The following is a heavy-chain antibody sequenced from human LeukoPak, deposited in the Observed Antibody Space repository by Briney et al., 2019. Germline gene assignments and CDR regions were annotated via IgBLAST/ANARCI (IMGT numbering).Heavy chain of an antibody. D-gene: IGHD4-17*01. V-gene: IGHV1-46*01. CDR1: GYTFTSYH. CDR3: ARELWDYGDYVPSSGFDY. CDR2: INPSGGST. J-gene: IGHJ4*02. Sequence: ASVEVSCKASGYTFTSYHMHWVRQAPGQGLEWMGIINPSGGSTSYAQKFQGRVTMTRDTSTSTVYMELSSLRSEDTAVYYCARELWDYGDYVPSSGFDYWGQGTLVTVSS.